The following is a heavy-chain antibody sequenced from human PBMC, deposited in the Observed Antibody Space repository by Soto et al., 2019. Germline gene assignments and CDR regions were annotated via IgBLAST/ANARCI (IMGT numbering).Heavy chain of an antibody. J-gene: IGHJ6*02. Sequence: QVQLVQSGAEVRKPGSSIKVSCTASGGTFSNSAINWVRQAPGQGLEWMGGIIPISGTTNYAQKFQGRVTIIAEKSRNTTYMELSSLRSEDTAVYYCARNEIVLVPAAVDFYYFYAMDVCGQGTTVTVSS. V-gene: IGHV1-69*06. D-gene: IGHD2-2*01. CDR2: IIPISGTT. CDR1: GGTFSNSA. CDR3: ARNEIVLVPAAVDFYYFYAMDV.